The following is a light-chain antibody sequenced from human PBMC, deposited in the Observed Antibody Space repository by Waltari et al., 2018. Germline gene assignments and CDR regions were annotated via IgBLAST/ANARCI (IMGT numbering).Light chain of an antibody. CDR1: QSVSVW. V-gene: IGKV1-5*03. CDR3: QQYNSYST. CDR2: KAS. J-gene: IGKJ1*01. Sequence: DIQMTQSPSTLSASVGDRVTITCRASQSVSVWLAWYQQKPGKAPKLLIYKASNLESGVPSRFSGSGSGTEFNFTISRLQPDDFATYYCQQYNSYSTFGQGTKVEIK.